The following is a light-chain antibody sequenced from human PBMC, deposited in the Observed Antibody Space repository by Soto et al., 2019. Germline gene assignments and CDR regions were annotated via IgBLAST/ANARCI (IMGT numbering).Light chain of an antibody. CDR1: QSISNY. V-gene: IGKV1-39*01. CDR3: QQSYTTLFT. J-gene: IGKJ3*01. Sequence: DLQMTQSPSSLSASVGDRVTITCRASQSISNYLNWNQQKPGKAPKLLIYAASSLQSGVPSRFSGSGSGTDFTLTISSLQPEDFATYSCQQSYTTLFTFGPGTNVDIK. CDR2: AAS.